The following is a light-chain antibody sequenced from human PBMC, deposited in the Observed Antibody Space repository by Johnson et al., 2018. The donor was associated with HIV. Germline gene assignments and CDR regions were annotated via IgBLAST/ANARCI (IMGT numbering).Light chain of an antibody. Sequence: QSVLTQPPSASGTPGQRVTISCSGSSSNIGSNTVNWYQHLPGTAPNLLIYRDIQRPSGVPDRFSASKSGTSASLAISGLQAGDEADSYRGTWDSSLSAGVFGTVAKVTV. J-gene: IGLJ1*01. CDR3: GTWDSSLSAGV. V-gene: IGLV1-44*01. CDR2: RDI. CDR1: SSNIGSNT.